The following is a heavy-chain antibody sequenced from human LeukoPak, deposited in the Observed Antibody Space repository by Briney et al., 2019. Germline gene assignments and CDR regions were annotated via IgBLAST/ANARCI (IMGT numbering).Heavy chain of an antibody. J-gene: IGHJ4*02. V-gene: IGHV4-39*01. CDR2: IYYSGST. D-gene: IGHD1-14*01. Sequence: SSETLSLTCTVSGGSISSSSYYWGWNRQPPGKGLEWIGSIYYSGSTYYNPSLESRVTISVDTSKNQFSLKLSSVTAADTAVYYCARHRSRYVMTDQPADYWGQGALVTVSS. CDR3: ARHRSRYVMTDQPADY. CDR1: GGSISSSSYY.